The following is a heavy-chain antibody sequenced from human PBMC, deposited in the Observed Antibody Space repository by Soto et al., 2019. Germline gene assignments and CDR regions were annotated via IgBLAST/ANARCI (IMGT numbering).Heavy chain of an antibody. Sequence: QTGGSLRLSCAASGFTFSSYGMHWVRQAPGKGLEWVAVIPHDGTNKYYGDSVKGRFTISRDDSKDTLYLQMNSLRAEDTAVYYCAKNKFCSSTSCHYYGMDVWGQGTTVTVSS. CDR2: IPHDGTNK. V-gene: IGHV3-30*02. CDR1: GFTFSSYG. J-gene: IGHJ6*02. CDR3: AKNKFCSSTSCHYYGMDV. D-gene: IGHD2-2*01.